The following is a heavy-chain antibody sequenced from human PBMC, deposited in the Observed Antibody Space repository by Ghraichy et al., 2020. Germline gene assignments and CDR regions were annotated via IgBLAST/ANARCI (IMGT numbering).Heavy chain of an antibody. J-gene: IGHJ4*02. V-gene: IGHV3-23*01. CDR2: ISGSGGST. D-gene: IGHD2-2*01. CDR1: GFTFSSYA. Sequence: GGSLRLSCAASGFTFSSYAMSWVRQAPGKGLEWVSAISGSGGSTYYADSVKGRFTISRHNSKNTLYLQMNSLRAEDTAVYYCAKSCSSTSCYRGPYFDYWGQGTLVTVSS. CDR3: AKSCSSTSCYRGPYFDY.